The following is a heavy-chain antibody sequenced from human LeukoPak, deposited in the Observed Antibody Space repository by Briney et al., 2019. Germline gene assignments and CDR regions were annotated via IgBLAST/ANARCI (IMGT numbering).Heavy chain of an antibody. J-gene: IGHJ4*02. CDR3: VSYSRVPGTYHLPY. Sequence: SETLSLTCAVSGGSIRSGGYSWSWIRQSPGKGLEWIGYGYYSGDTNYNPSLKSRVTISVDTSRNQFSLKLTSVTAADTAVYYCVSYSRVPGTYHLPYWGQGTLVTVSS. D-gene: IGHD1-1*01. V-gene: IGHV4-61*08. CDR2: GYYSGDT. CDR1: GGSIRSGGYS.